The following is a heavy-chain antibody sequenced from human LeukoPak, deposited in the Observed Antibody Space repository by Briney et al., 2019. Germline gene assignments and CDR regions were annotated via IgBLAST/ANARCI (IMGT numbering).Heavy chain of an antibody. V-gene: IGHV4-59*02. J-gene: IGHJ3*01. Sequence: SETVSPMYTLSGASGSRQWWGLVRQPPGKGLEWIAYIHYTESTNYNPSLKSRVTISVDTSKNQLSLNLSSVTAADTAVFYCSSRAGYLNYRKPIDLWGQGTVVTVSS. CDR2: IHYTEST. D-gene: IGHD4-11*01. CDR3: SSRAGYLNYRKPIDL. CDR1: GASGSRQW.